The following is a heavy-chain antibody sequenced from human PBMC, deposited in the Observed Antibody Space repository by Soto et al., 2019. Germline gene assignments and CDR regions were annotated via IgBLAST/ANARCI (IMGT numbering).Heavy chain of an antibody. J-gene: IGHJ4*02. V-gene: IGHV4-39*07. CDR3: APRPPGDTWFGVFDY. Sequence: SETLSLTCTVSGGSIISSSNYWGWIRQPPGKGLEWIGSIYYSGITYYNPSLKRRVTISVDTSRNQVSLKLNSVTAADTAVYYCAPRPPGDTWFGVFDYWSQGTPVTVSS. D-gene: IGHD3-10*01. CDR2: IYYSGIT. CDR1: GGSIISSSNY.